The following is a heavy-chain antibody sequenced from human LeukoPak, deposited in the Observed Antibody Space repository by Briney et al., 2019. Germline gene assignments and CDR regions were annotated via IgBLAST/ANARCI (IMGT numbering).Heavy chain of an antibody. V-gene: IGHV1-18*01. CDR3: ARDDYGGNSGLFDY. D-gene: IGHD4-23*01. CDR1: GYIFTSYG. J-gene: IGHJ4*02. Sequence: ASVEVSCKASGYIFTSYGISWVRQAPGQGLEWMGWISGYNGNTKYAQKFQGRVTMATDTSTSTAYMELRTLRSDDTAVYYCARDDYGGNSGLFDYCGQGTRVTVSS. CDR2: ISGYNGNT.